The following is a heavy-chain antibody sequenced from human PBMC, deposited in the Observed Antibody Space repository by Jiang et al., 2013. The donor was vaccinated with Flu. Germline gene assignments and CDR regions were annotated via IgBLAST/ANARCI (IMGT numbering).Heavy chain of an antibody. V-gene: IGHV2-5*02. CDR2: IYWDDDN. J-gene: IGHJ4*02. Sequence: TQTLTLTCTFSGFSLSTIGVGVGWIRQLPGKALEWLALIYWDDDNRYSPSLKSRLTITKDTSKNQVVLTMTNMDPVDTATYFCARRLAYDSSGYYRFFDYWGQGTLVTVSS. CDR3: ARRLAYDSSGYYRFFDY. D-gene: IGHD3-22*01. CDR1: GFSLSTIGVG.